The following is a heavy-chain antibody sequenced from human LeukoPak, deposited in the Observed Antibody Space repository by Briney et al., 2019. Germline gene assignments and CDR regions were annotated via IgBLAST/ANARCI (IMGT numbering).Heavy chain of an antibody. V-gene: IGHV4-59*01. D-gene: IGHD3-22*01. CDR3: ARGGWNKFDY. Sequence: RASETLSLTCTVSGGSISSYYWSWIRQPPGKGLEWIGFIFCSGTTNYNPSLKSRVTISVDTSKNQFSLKLSSVTAADTAVYYCARGGWNKFDYWGQGTLVTVSS. J-gene: IGHJ4*02. CDR2: IFCSGTT. CDR1: GGSISSYY.